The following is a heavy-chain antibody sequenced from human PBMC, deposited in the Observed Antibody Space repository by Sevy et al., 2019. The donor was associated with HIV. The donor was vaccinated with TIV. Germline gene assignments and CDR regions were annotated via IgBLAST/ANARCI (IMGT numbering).Heavy chain of an antibody. J-gene: IGHJ6*02. Sequence: GGSRLSCAVSGVTFSDYAMSWVRQAPGKGLEWVSFISGFGDKTYYADSVRGRLTISRDNSKNTLHLQMNSLRAEDTAVYYCAKAGGINWFYYYYGMDVWGQGTTVTVSS. D-gene: IGHD1-1*01. CDR3: AKAGGINWFYYYYGMDV. CDR2: ISGFGDKT. CDR1: GVTFSDYA. V-gene: IGHV3-23*01.